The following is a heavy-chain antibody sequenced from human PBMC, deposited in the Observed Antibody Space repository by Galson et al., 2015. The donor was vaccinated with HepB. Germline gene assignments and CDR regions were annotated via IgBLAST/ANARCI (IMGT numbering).Heavy chain of an antibody. Sequence: SLRLSCAASGFTFSSYAMSWVRQAPGKGLEWVSAISGSGGSTYYADSVKGRFTISRDNSKNTLYLQMNSLRAEDTAVYYCAKVPWAYSSGWQEAWFDPWGQGTLVTVSS. CDR3: AKVPWAYSSGWQEAWFDP. V-gene: IGHV3-23*01. CDR2: ISGSGGST. CDR1: GFTFSSYA. D-gene: IGHD6-19*01. J-gene: IGHJ5*02.